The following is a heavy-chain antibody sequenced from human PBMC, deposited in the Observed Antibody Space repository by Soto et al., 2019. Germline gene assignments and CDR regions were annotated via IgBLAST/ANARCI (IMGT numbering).Heavy chain of an antibody. J-gene: IGHJ4*02. CDR1: GYTVTRYA. V-gene: IGHV1-3*01. CDR3: ARTLYGDNVDY. CDR2: INAGNGNT. Sequence: ASVKVSCKASGYTVTRYAIHWVRQAPVQRLEWMGWINAGNGNTKYSQKFQGRVTMTRNTSISTAYMELSSLRSEDTAVYYCARTLYGDNVDYWGQGTLVTVSS. D-gene: IGHD4-17*01.